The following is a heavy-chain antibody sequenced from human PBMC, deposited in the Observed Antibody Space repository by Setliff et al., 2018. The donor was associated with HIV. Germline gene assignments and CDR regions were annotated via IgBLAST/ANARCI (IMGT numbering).Heavy chain of an antibody. J-gene: IGHJ4*02. CDR3: TTWQGYSGSSRAFDY. V-gene: IGHV3-74*01. Sequence: ETLSLTCTASGFTFSTYWMHWVRQAPGKGLVWVSRINSDGTSTTYADSVKGRFTISRDNAKNTLYLQMNSLRAEDTAVYYCTTWQGYSGSSRAFDYWGQGRLVTVSS. D-gene: IGHD1-26*01. CDR2: INSDGTST. CDR1: GFTFSTYW.